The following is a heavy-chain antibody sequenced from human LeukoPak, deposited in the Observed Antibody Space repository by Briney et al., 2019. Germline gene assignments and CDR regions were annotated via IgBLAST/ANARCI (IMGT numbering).Heavy chain of an antibody. CDR3: ASFTMVRGVPPFYYYYYMDV. CDR1: GGSISSYY. J-gene: IGHJ6*03. Sequence: SETLSLTCTVSGGSISSYYWSWIRQPPGKGLEWIGYIYCSGSTNYNPSLKSRVTISVDTSKNQFSLKLSSVTAADTAVYYCASFTMVRGVPPFYYYYYMDVWGKGTTVTVSS. CDR2: IYCSGST. D-gene: IGHD3-10*01. V-gene: IGHV4-59*08.